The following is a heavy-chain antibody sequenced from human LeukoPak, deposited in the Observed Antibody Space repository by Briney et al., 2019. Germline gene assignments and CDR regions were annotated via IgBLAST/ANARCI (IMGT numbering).Heavy chain of an antibody. Sequence: GGSLRLSCAASGFTFSSYSMNWVRQAPGKGLEWVSYISTSSTTIYYADSVKGRFTISRDNAKNSLYLQMNSLRAEDTAVYYCARVYCSGGSCYVDYWGQGTLVTVSS. CDR1: GFTFSSYS. D-gene: IGHD2-15*01. CDR2: ISTSSTTI. V-gene: IGHV3-48*04. J-gene: IGHJ4*02. CDR3: ARVYCSGGSCYVDY.